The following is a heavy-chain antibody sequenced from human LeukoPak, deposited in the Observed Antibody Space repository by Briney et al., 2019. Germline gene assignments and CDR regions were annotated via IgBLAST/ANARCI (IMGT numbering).Heavy chain of an antibody. D-gene: IGHD2-21*02. Sequence: SETLSLTCTVPGGSISSYYWSWIRQPPGKGLEWIGYIYYSGSTNYNPSLKSRVTISVDTSKNQFSLKLSSVTAADTAVYYCARRRGVTVDYWGQGTLVTVSS. CDR3: ARRRGVTVDY. J-gene: IGHJ4*02. CDR1: GGSISSYY. CDR2: IYYSGST. V-gene: IGHV4-59*01.